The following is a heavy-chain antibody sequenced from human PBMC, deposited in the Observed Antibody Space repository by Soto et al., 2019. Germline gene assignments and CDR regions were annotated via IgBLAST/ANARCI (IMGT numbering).Heavy chain of an antibody. CDR1: GFTFSSYA. CDR2: ISGSGGRT. J-gene: IGHJ4*02. D-gene: IGHD2-2*01. CDR3: ANSGRRYQLLLFDY. V-gene: IGHV3-23*01. Sequence: EVQLLESGGGLVQPGGSLRLSCAASGFTFSSYAMSWVRQAPGKGLEWVSAISGSGGRTYYADSVKGRFTISRNNSKNTLYLQMNSLGGEDRAVYYYANSGRRYQLLLFDYWGQGTLVTVSS.